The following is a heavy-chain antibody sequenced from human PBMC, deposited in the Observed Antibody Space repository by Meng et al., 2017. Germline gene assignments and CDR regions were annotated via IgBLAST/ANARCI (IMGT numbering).Heavy chain of an antibody. D-gene: IGHD1-7*01. J-gene: IGHJ4*02. Sequence: QVRLVQSGSEVKKPGASVKLSCRASGYTFIDAYVHWVRQAPGQGLEWMGRIIPSSGDANSAQKFLGRVTLTWDTSISTAYMELSSLRSDDTAIYYCARDGGNYDFDYWGQGTLVTVSS. CDR2: IIPSSGDA. CDR3: ARDGGNYDFDY. V-gene: IGHV1-2*06. CDR1: GYTFIDAY.